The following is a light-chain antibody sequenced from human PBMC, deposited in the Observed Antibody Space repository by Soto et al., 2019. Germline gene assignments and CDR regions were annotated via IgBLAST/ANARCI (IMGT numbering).Light chain of an antibody. Sequence: QMPPYPTSLSASVGDRGTITFRASQGIRNELSWFQQRPGNAPTLLISAASRLQSGVPSRFSGRGSGTDFTLTISSLQPEDFATYYCLQDYDYPRTFGHGS. J-gene: IGKJ1*01. CDR3: LQDYDYPRT. V-gene: IGKV1-6*02. CDR1: QGIRNE. CDR2: AAS.